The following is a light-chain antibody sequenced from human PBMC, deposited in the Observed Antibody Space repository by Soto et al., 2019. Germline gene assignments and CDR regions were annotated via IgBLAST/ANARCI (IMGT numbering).Light chain of an antibody. Sequence: QSVLTQPASVSGSPGQSITISCTGTSSDVGANNYVSWYQQYPGKAPKLMIYDVSNRPSGVSNSFSGSKSGNTASLIISGLQAEDEADYYCSSYTTSNTLVFGTGTKVTVL. CDR3: SSYTTSNTLV. J-gene: IGLJ1*01. V-gene: IGLV2-14*01. CDR2: DVS. CDR1: SSDVGANNY.